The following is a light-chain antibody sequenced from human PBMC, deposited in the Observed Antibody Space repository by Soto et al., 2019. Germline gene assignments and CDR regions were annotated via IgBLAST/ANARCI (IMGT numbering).Light chain of an antibody. J-gene: IGKJ4*01. CDR1: QSISTY. Sequence: DIRRTQSPSSLSASVGDRVTITCRASQSISTYLHWYQQKPGKAPNLLIYAASTLQSGVPSRFSGSGSGTDFTLTISSLQPEDFATYICQHGYSTPLTFGGGTNVDIK. CDR3: QHGYSTPLT. CDR2: AAS. V-gene: IGKV1-39*01.